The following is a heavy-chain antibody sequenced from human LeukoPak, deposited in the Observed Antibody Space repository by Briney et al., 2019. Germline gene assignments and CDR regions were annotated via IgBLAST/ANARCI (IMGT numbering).Heavy chain of an antibody. J-gene: IGHJ4*02. CDR3: AVYCSSTSCYPYYFDY. D-gene: IGHD2-2*01. V-gene: IGHV4-34*01. CDR1: GGSFSGYY. CDR2: ISHSGST. Sequence: SETLSLTCAVYGGSFSGYYWSWIRQPPGKGLEWIGEISHSGSTNYNPSLKSRVTISVDTSKNQFSLKLSSVTAADTAVYYCAVYCSSTSCYPYYFDYWGQGTLVTVSS.